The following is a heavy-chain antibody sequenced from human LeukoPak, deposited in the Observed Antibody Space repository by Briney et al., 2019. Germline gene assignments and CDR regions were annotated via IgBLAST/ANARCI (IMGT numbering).Heavy chain of an antibody. V-gene: IGHV1-69*01. D-gene: IGHD6-19*01. J-gene: IGHJ4*02. Sequence: SVKVSCNASGGSFSSYAISWVRQAPGQGLESGGGIIPNFGSANYPQQFQGRVTITADESTSTAYMELSSLRSEDTAVYYCATRGAVAGRREEDYWGQGTLVTVSS. CDR3: ATRGAVAGRREEDY. CDR2: IIPNFGSA. CDR1: GGSFSSYA.